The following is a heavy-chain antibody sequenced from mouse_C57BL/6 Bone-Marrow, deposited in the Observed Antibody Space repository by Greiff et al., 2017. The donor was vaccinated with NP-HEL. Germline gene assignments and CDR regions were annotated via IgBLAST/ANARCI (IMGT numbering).Heavy chain of an antibody. CDR2: IHPNSGST. D-gene: IGHD2-12*01. CDR3: ARGGRYLAWFAY. J-gene: IGHJ3*01. V-gene: IGHV1-64*01. CDR1: GYTFTSYW. Sequence: VQLQQSGAELVKPGASVKLSCKASGYTFTSYWMHWVKQRPGQGLEWIGMIHPNSGSTNYNEKFKSKATLTVDKSSSTAYMQLSSLTSEDSAVYYCARGGRYLAWFAYWGQGTLVTVSA.